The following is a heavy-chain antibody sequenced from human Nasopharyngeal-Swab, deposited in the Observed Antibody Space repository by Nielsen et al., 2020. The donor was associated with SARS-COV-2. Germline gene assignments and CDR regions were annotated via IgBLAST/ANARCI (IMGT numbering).Heavy chain of an antibody. CDR1: GGSISSYY. J-gene: IGHJ4*02. Sequence: SDTLSLTCTVSGGSISSYYWSWIRQPAGKGLEWIGRIYTSGSTNYNPSLKSRVTMSVDTSKNQFSLKLSSVTAADTAVYYCARVTRDGYNYDRFDYWGQGTLVTVSS. V-gene: IGHV4-4*07. D-gene: IGHD5-24*01. CDR3: ARVTRDGYNYDRFDY. CDR2: IYTSGST.